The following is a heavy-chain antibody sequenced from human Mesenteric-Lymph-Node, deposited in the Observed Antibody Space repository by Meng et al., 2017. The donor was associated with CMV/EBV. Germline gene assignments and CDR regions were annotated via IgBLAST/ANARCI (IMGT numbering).Heavy chain of an antibody. V-gene: IGHV4-34*01. J-gene: IGHJ4*02. D-gene: IGHD3-9*01. CDR1: CGSFSGYY. CDR2: INHSGST. Sequence: HKGAAGPVKPSGVLAVRCAVYCGSFSGYYWNWIRQSPEKGLEWIGEINHSGSTTYNPSFTSRIIISVDTSTNQISLNMSSVTAADTAVYYCARGSSYDILTGYFDYWGQGALVTVSS. CDR3: ARGSSYDILTGYFDY.